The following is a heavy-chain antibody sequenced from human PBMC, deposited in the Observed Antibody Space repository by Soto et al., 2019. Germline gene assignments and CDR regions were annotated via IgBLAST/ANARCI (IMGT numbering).Heavy chain of an antibody. D-gene: IGHD1-26*01. CDR3: DSGKTQYYFDL. Sequence: TLSLSCAVSGDSAPKGYVSWMWIRQPPGKGLEWIGYIYRYGATYLNPSLQSRGTISVDRSKSQFYLNLTSVTAADTAVYYCDSGKTQYYFDLWGQGNLVTVSS. CDR1: GDSAPKGYVS. J-gene: IGHJ4*02. CDR2: IYRYGAT. V-gene: IGHV4-30-2*01.